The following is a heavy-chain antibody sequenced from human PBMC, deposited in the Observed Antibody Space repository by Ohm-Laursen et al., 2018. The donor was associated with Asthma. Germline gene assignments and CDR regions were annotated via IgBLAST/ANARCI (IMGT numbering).Heavy chain of an antibody. CDR3: ARRGSNYDSSGYWD. J-gene: IGHJ4*02. CDR2: ISAYNGNT. CDR1: GYTFTSYG. D-gene: IGHD3-22*01. Sequence: GASVKVSCKASGYTFTSYGISWVRQAPGQGLEWMGWISAYNGNTNYAQKLQGRVTMTTDTSTSTAYMELRSLRSDDTAVYYCARRGSNYDSSGYWDWGQGTLVTVSS. V-gene: IGHV1-18*04.